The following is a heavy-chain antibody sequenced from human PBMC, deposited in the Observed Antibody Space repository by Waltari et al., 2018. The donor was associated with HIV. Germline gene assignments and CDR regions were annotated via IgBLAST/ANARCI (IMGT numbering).Heavy chain of an antibody. Sequence: QVQLVESGGGVVQPGKSLRLSCAASGFTFSSYAMHWVRQAPGKGLDGVAVIWHDANNKYYADSVQGRFTISRDNSKNTLYLQMNSLRAEDTALYYCARDSPAFSRGTEELDYWGQGTLVTVSS. V-gene: IGHV3-33*01. D-gene: IGHD2-2*01. CDR1: GFTFSSYA. CDR2: IWHDANNK. J-gene: IGHJ4*02. CDR3: ARDSPAFSRGTEELDY.